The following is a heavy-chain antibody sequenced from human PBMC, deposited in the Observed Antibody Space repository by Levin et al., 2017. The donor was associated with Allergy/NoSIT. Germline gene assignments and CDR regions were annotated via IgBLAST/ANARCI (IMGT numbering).Heavy chain of an antibody. J-gene: IGHJ4*02. D-gene: IGHD6-13*01. CDR1: RFTFDTHA. Sequence: GGSLRLSCAASRFTFDTHAMGWVRQAPGKGLEWVSTISSGGANTYYADSVKGRFTISRDDSQNMLSLQMSSLRAEDTAVYYCARLDIIGAGVDYWGQGTLVSVSS. CDR2: ISSGGANT. CDR3: ARLDIIGAGVDY. V-gene: IGHV3-23*01.